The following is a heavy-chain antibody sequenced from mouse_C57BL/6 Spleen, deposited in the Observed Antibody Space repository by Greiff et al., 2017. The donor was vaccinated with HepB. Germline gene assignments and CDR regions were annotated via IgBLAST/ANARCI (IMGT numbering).Heavy chain of an antibody. Sequence: EVQLQPSGPVLVKPGASVKMSCKASGYSFTDYYMNWVMQSHGKSLEWIGVINPYNGGTSYNQKFKGKATLTVDKSSSTAYMELNSLTSEDSAVYYCARDYGKYFDYWGQGTTLTVSS. D-gene: IGHD1-1*01. J-gene: IGHJ2*01. V-gene: IGHV1-19*01. CDR3: ARDYGKYFDY. CDR2: INPYNGGT. CDR1: GYSFTDYY.